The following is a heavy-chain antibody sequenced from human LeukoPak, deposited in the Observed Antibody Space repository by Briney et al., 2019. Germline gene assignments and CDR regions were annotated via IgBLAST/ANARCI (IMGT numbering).Heavy chain of an antibody. J-gene: IGHJ5*02. CDR2: IYYSGST. CDR1: GGSISSYY. CDR3: ARGRLDDYVWGSYRYTRWFDP. D-gene: IGHD3-16*02. V-gene: IGHV4-59*12. Sequence: SETLSLTCTVSGGSISSYYWSWIRQPPGKGLEWIGYIYYSGSTNYNPSLKSRVTISVDTSKNQFSLKLSSVTAADTAVYYCARGRLDDYVWGSYRYTRWFDPWGQGTLVTVSS.